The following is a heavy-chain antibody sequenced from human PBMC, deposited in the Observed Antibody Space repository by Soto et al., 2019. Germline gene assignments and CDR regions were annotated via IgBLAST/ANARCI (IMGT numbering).Heavy chain of an antibody. Sequence: SETLSRTCTVSCGSISSYYWSWIRQPPGEGLEWIGYIYYSGSTNYNPSLKSRVTISVDTSKNQFSLKLSSVTAADTAVYYCARTTTITTIFGVAATGYFAYWGQGTIVTLSS. CDR2: IYYSGST. J-gene: IGHJ4*02. D-gene: IGHD3-3*01. CDR3: ARTTTITTIFGVAATGYFAY. V-gene: IGHV4-59*01. CDR1: CGSISSYY.